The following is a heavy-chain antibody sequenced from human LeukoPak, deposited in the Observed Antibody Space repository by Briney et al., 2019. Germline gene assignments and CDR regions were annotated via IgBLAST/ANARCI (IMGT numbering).Heavy chain of an antibody. J-gene: IGHJ4*02. CDR3: ARDSTYYDILTGYMFYFDY. CDR1: GFTFTNNF. V-gene: IGHV3-7*01. D-gene: IGHD3-9*01. CDR2: IKQNGSEK. Sequence: SLRLSCAASGFTFTNNFMSWVRQVPGKGLEGVANIKQNGSEKYYVDSVKGRFTISRDNAKNSLYLQMNSLRAEDTTVYYCARDSTYYDILTGYMFYFDYWGQGTLVTVSS.